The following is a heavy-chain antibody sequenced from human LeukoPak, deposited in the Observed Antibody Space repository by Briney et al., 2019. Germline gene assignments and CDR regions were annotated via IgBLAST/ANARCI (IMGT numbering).Heavy chain of an antibody. J-gene: IGHJ4*02. D-gene: IGHD1-26*01. Sequence: PSETLSLTCAVYGESFGAYYWSCIRQPPGKGLEWIGEINHSGSTNYNPSLKSRVTLSVDTSKNQFSLNLTSVTAADTAVYYCARGLGGRDDYWGQGTLVTVSS. V-gene: IGHV4-34*01. CDR2: INHSGST. CDR3: ARGLGGRDDY. CDR1: GESFGAYY.